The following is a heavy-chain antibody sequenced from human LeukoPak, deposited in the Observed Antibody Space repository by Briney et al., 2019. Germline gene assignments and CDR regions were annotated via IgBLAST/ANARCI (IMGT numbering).Heavy chain of an antibody. D-gene: IGHD4-23*01. Sequence: ASVKVSCKASGYTFTSYGISWVRQAPGQGLEWMGWINPNSGGTNYAQKFRGRVTMTRDTSISTAYMELSRLRSDDTAVYYCARTELYGGNLPGPYYFDYWGQGTLVTVSS. CDR2: INPNSGGT. J-gene: IGHJ4*02. CDR1: GYTFTSYG. V-gene: IGHV1-2*02. CDR3: ARTELYGGNLPGPYYFDY.